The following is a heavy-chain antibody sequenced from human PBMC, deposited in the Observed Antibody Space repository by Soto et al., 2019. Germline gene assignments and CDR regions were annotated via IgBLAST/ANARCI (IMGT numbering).Heavy chain of an antibody. CDR2: IIPIFGTA. D-gene: IGHD5-12*01. J-gene: IGHJ4*02. CDR1: GGTFSSYA. CDR3: AREEGRGYDYVRYFDY. Sequence: SVKVSCKASGGTFSSYAISWVRQAPGQGLEWMGGIIPIFGTANYAQKFQGRVTITADESTSTAYMELSSLRSEDTAVYYCAREEGRGYDYVRYFDYWGQGTRVTVSS. V-gene: IGHV1-69*13.